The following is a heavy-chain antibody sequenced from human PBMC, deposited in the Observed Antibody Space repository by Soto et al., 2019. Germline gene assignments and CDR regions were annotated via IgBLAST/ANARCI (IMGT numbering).Heavy chain of an antibody. Sequence: PSETLSLTCAVSGGSISSSNWWSWVRQPPGKGLEWIGEIYHSGSTNYNPSLKSRVTISVDKSKNQFSLKLSSVTAADTAVYYCARYIVVVPSAIGGPNTWFYPWGKGTLVPVSS. CDR3: ARYIVVVPSAIGGPNTWFYP. CDR1: GGSISSSNW. D-gene: IGHD2-2*01. J-gene: IGHJ5*02. V-gene: IGHV4-4*02. CDR2: IYHSGST.